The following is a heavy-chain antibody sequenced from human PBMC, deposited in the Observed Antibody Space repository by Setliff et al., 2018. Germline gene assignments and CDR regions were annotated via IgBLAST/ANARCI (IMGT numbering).Heavy chain of an antibody. D-gene: IGHD2-8*01. CDR1: GGSISSSIW. Sequence: PSETLSLTCAVSGGSISSSIWWSWVRQAPGKGLEWIGEIYHTGSTNYNPSLKSRVNISVDTSKNQFSLKLTSVTAADTAVYYCARDRQYCTSLSCLNSYFYYYAMDFWGQGTTVTVSS. J-gene: IGHJ6*02. V-gene: IGHV4-4*02. CDR3: ARDRQYCTSLSCLNSYFYYYAMDF. CDR2: IYHTGST.